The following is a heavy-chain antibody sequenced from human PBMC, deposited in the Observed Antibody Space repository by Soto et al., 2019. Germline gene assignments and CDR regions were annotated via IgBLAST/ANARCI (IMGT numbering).Heavy chain of an antibody. CDR2: ISGYNGDT. CDR3: AKNGQPPYYYYGLDV. Sequence: QGHLVQSGAEVKKPGASVKVSCKASGYTFTRYGISWVRQAPGQGLEWMVWISGYNGDTNYAQNLQGRVTMTIDTSTTTAYMELRSLTSDDTAVYYCAKNGQPPYYYYGLDVWGQGTTVTVSS. D-gene: IGHD2-8*01. J-gene: IGHJ6*02. CDR1: GYTFTRYG. V-gene: IGHV1-18*01.